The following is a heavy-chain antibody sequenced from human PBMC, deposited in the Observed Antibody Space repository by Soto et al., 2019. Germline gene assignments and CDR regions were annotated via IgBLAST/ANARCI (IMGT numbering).Heavy chain of an antibody. Sequence: EVQLVESGGGLVQPGGSLRLSCAASGFTFSSYSMHWVRPAPGNGLEWVSYISSSSSTIYYADSVKGRFTISRDNAKRSLYLQMNSLRAEDAAVYYCARDLNYGLFDYWGQGTLVTVSS. CDR2: ISSSSSTI. V-gene: IGHV3-48*01. CDR3: ARDLNYGLFDY. J-gene: IGHJ4*02. CDR1: GFTFSSYS. D-gene: IGHD4-17*01.